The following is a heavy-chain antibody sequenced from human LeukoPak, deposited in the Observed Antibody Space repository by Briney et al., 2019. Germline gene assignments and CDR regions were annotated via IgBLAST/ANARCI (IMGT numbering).Heavy chain of an antibody. CDR2: INYSGDYT. CDR1: GFTFSSYA. Sequence: PGGSLRLSCAASGFTFSSYAMNWVRQTPGKGLEWVSTINYSGDYTYYADAVKGRFTISRDNSKSTLYLQMNSLRAGDTGRYYCANGSVENPYRLAVAGTTGRVGWFDPWGQGTLVTVSS. CDR3: ANGSVENPYRLAVAGTTGRVGWFDP. D-gene: IGHD6-19*01. V-gene: IGHV3-23*01. J-gene: IGHJ5*02.